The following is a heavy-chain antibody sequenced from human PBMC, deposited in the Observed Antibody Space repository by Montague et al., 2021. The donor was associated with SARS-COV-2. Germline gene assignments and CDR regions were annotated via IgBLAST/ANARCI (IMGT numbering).Heavy chain of an antibody. CDR3: ARGRQWLVLGQVDY. CDR2: ISFDGSSK. V-gene: IGHV3-30*04. Sequence: SLRLSCAASGFTFSSHPMHWVRQAPGNGLEWVAVISFDGSSKYYVDSMKGRLTISRDNSKNTPFLQMNSLRVEDTAVYYCARGRQWLVLGQVDYWGQGTLVTVSS. D-gene: IGHD3-22*01. CDR1: GFTFSSHP. J-gene: IGHJ4*02.